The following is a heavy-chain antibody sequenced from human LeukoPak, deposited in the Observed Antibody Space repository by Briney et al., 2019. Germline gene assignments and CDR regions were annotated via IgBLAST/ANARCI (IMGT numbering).Heavy chain of an antibody. CDR1: GGSISSYY. CDR2: IYYSGST. D-gene: IGHD4-17*01. Sequence: SETLSLTCTVSGGSISSYYWSWIRQPPGKGLEWIGYIYYSGSTNYNPSLKSRVTMSVDTSKNQFSLKLSSVTAADTAVYYCARDGDYVSWYFDLWGRGTLVTVSS. CDR3: ARDGDYVSWYFDL. V-gene: IGHV4-59*12. J-gene: IGHJ2*01.